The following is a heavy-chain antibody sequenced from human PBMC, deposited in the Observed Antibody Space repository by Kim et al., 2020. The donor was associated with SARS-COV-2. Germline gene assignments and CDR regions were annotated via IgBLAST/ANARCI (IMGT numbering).Heavy chain of an antibody. CDR2: INPSGGST. Sequence: ASVKVSCKASGYTFTSYYMHWVRQAPGQGLEWMGIINPSGGSTNYAQKFQGRVTMTRDTSTSTVYMELSSLGSEDTAVYYCARHLGLLVGGMDVWGQGTTVTVSS. J-gene: IGHJ6*02. CDR3: ARHLGLLVGGMDV. V-gene: IGHV1-46*01. CDR1: GYTFTSYY. D-gene: IGHD2-2*01.